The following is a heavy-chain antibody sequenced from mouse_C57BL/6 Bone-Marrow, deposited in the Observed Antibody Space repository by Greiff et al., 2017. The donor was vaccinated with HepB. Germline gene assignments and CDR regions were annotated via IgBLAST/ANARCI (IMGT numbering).Heavy chain of an antibody. CDR3: ARHFAY. J-gene: IGHJ3*01. V-gene: IGHV3-6*01. CDR2: ISYDGSN. Sequence: EVKLEESGPGLVKPSQSLSLTCSVTGYSITSGYYWSWIRQFPGNKLEWMGYISYDGSNNYNPSLKNRISITRDTSKNQFFLKLNSVTTEDTATYYCARHFAYWGQGTLVTVSA. CDR1: GYSITSGYY.